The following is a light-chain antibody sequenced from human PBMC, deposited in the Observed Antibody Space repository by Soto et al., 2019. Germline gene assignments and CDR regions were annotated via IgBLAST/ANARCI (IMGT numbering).Light chain of an antibody. V-gene: IGLV2-14*01. CDR2: EVS. CDR3: SSYRSGGTFV. Sequence: QSVLTQPASVSGTPGQSITISCTGSNSDVGIYDFVSWYQHHPGRAPKLIVSEVSHRPSGVSNRFSGSKSGNTASLTISGLQAEDEADYYCSSYRSGGTFVFGSGTKLTVL. J-gene: IGLJ1*01. CDR1: NSDVGIYDF.